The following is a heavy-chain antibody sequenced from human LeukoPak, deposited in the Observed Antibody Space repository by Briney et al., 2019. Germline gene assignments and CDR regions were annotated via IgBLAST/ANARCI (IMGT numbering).Heavy chain of an antibody. CDR1: GFTFSNYD. V-gene: IGHV3-13*01. CDR3: ARAARFYGSTGAHAFDI. CDR2: IGIRGDT. D-gene: IGHD2-8*02. Sequence: PGRSLRLSCVASGFTFSNYDMHWVRQGTEKGLEWVSGIGIRGDTHYPDSVKGRFTISRENAKNSLYLQMNSLRVGDTAMYYCARAARFYGSTGAHAFDIWGQGTKVTVS. J-gene: IGHJ3*02.